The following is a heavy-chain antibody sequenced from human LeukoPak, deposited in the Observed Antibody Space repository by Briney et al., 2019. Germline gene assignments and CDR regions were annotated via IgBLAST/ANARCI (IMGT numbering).Heavy chain of an antibody. Sequence: SETLSLTCTVSGGSVSSGSYYWSWIRQPPGKGLEWIGYIYYSGSTNYNPSLKSRATISVDTSKNQFSLKLSSVTAADTAVYYCARELHDYVWGSYSRKFDYWGQGTLVTVSS. J-gene: IGHJ4*02. CDR2: IYYSGST. V-gene: IGHV4-61*01. D-gene: IGHD3-16*01. CDR3: ARELHDYVWGSYSRKFDY. CDR1: GGSVSSGSYY.